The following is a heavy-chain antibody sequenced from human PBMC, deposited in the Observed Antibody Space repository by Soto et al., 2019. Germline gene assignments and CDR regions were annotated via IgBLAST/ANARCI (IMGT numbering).Heavy chain of an antibody. CDR3: AREYCTGTSCYGVDY. Sequence: QVQLVQSGAEVKKPGASVKVSCQASGYTFTTYGVSWVRQAPGQGLEGMGWSNTYDADTKYAQKFQGRVTMTNDTSTSTAYMELRSLISDDSAVYYCAREYCTGTSCYGVDYWGHGTLVTVSS. CDR1: GYTFTTYG. J-gene: IGHJ4*01. CDR2: SNTYDADT. D-gene: IGHD2-2*01. V-gene: IGHV1-18*01.